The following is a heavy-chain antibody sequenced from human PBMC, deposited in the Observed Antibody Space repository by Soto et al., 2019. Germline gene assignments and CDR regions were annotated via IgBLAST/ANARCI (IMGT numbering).Heavy chain of an antibody. D-gene: IGHD3-10*01. CDR1: GFTFTDYY. CDR3: ARGRFGEYLDF. CDR2: ISSTGYTI. Sequence: GGSLIHSCAASGFTFTDYYMSWVRQAPGKGLEWVSYISSTGYTIYYADSVKGRFTISRDNAKNSLYLQMNSLRADDTAVYYCARGRFGEYLDFWGQGALVTVSS. J-gene: IGHJ4*02. V-gene: IGHV3-11*01.